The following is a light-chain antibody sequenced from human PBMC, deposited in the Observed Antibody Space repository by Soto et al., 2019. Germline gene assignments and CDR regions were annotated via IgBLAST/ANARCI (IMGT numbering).Light chain of an antibody. Sequence: QSALTQPASVSGSPGQSITISCTGTTSDVGGYNYVSWYQQHPGKAPKLMIYGVSIRPSAASDRFSGSKSGNTASLTISGLQAEDEADYYCSSYTSSRTYVFGTGTKLTVL. CDR3: SSYTSSRTYV. CDR2: GVS. CDR1: TSDVGGYNY. J-gene: IGLJ1*01. V-gene: IGLV2-14*01.